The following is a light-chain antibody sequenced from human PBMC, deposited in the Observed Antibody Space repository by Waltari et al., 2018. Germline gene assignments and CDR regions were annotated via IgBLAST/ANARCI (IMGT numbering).Light chain of an antibody. J-gene: IGLJ3*02. Sequence: QSVLTQPPSASGTPGQRVTISCSGSTSNIRPNYVYWYQQLPGTAPKLLIYMKNQRPSGVPVRFSGSKSGTSASLAISGLRSEDEADYYCATWDDSLMQGVFGGGTKLTVL. CDR3: ATWDDSLMQGV. CDR2: MKN. V-gene: IGLV1-47*01. CDR1: TSNIRPNY.